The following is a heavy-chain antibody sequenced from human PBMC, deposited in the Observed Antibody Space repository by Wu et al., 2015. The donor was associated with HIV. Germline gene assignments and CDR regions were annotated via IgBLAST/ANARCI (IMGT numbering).Heavy chain of an antibody. CDR3: VTNLIVNPGYNWFDP. J-gene: IGHJ5*02. Sequence: QVQLVQSGTEVKKPGASVKVSCKLSGSNLRKLSIHWVRQAPGKGLEWMGGLVPEDDETIYAQTFQGRVIMTEDTSTDTAYMQLSSLRSEDTAVYYCVTNLIVNPGYNWFDPWGQGTLVTVSS. V-gene: IGHV1-24*01. CDR1: GSNLRKLS. CDR2: LVPEDDET. D-gene: IGHD2-21*01.